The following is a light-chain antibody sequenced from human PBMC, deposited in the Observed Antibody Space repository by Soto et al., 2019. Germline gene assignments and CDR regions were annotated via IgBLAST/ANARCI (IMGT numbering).Light chain of an antibody. J-gene: IGKJ4*01. CDR1: QSFGSSY. CDR2: GAS. V-gene: IGKV3-20*01. CDR3: KQFSSYPLT. Sequence: EIVLTQSPGTLSLSPGERATLSCRASQSFGSSYLAWYQQKPGQAPRLLIFGASSRATGIPARFSGSGSGTEFTLTISSLQSEDFAVYYCKQFSSYPLTFGGGTKVDI.